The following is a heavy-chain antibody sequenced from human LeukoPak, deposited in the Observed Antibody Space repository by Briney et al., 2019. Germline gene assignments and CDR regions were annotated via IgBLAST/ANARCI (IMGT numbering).Heavy chain of an antibody. CDR2: IYSQWST. J-gene: IGHJ6*03. D-gene: IGHD1-1*01. Sequence: SVTQSLTCTVSGGSISSYYWSWIRQPAGKGLEWIGRIYSQWSTNYSPSLKSRVTMSVNTSKNQFSLKLRSVTAADTAVYYCARSSTTSAYYYYYYYMDVWGKGTTVTVSS. V-gene: IGHV4-4*07. CDR1: GGSISSYY. CDR3: ARSSTTSAYYYYYYYMDV.